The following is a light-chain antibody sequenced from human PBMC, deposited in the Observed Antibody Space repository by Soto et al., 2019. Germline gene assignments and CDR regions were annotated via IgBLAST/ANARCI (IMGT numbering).Light chain of an antibody. J-gene: IGLJ1*01. CDR2: GNN. Sequence: QSVLTQPPSVSGAPGQRVTISCTGSSSNIGAGYDVHWYQQLPGTAPTLLISGNNNRPSGVPDRLSGSKSGTSASLAITGLRVEDEADYFCQSYDSSLSGYVFGTGTKVTVL. V-gene: IGLV1-40*01. CDR1: SSNIGAGYD. CDR3: QSYDSSLSGYV.